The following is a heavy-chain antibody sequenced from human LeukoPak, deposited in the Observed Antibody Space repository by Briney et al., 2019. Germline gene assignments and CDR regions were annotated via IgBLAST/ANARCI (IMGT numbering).Heavy chain of an antibody. J-gene: IGHJ6*03. CDR2: IYTSGST. Sequence: SETRSLTCTVSGGSISSYYWSWIRQPAGKGLEWIGRIYTSGSTNYNPSLKSRVTMSVDTSKNQFSLKLSSVTAADTAVYYCARDSEVPAADYYYYYYYMDVWGKGTTVTVSS. CDR1: GGSISSYY. CDR3: ARDSEVPAADYYYYYYYMDV. D-gene: IGHD2-2*01. V-gene: IGHV4-4*07.